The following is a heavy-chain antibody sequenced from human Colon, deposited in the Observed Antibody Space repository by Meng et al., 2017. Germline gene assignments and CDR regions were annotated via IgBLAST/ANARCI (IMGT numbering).Heavy chain of an antibody. CDR3: ARVIYASGNMAHLDY. V-gene: IGHV4-4*02. D-gene: IGHD3-10*01. CDR2: IYHSGST. J-gene: IGHJ4*02. CDR1: GDSIRSSNW. Sequence: LQESGPGVVKPSGTLSLTCAVSGDSIRSSNWWSWVRQPPGRGLEWIGEIYHSGSTNYNPSLKNRVTMTVDKSKNEFSLTLSSVTAADTAFYYCARVIYASGNMAHLDYWGQGTLVTVSS.